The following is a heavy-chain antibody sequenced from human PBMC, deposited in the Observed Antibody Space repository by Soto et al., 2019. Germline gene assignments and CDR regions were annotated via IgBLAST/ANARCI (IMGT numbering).Heavy chain of an antibody. V-gene: IGHV3-53*01. CDR2: IYSGGST. CDR1: GFIVSTNY. D-gene: IGHD1-26*01. CDR3: ALRSGSHG. Sequence: EVQLVESGGGLIQPGGSLKLACAASGFIVSTNYMSWVRQAPGKGLEWLSVIYSGGSTYYADSVKGRFTISRDDSKNTLYLQMNSLRAEDTAAYYCALRSGSHGWGQGTTVTVSS. J-gene: IGHJ6*02.